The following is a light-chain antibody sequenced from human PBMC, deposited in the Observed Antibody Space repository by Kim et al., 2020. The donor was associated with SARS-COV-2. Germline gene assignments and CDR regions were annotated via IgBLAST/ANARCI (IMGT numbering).Light chain of an antibody. Sequence: LGQTVRITCQGDSLRSYYASWYQQKPGQAPVLVIYGKNNRPSGIPDRFSGSSSGNTASLTITGAQAEDEADYYCYSRDISGYHWVFGGGTQLTVL. J-gene: IGLJ3*02. CDR1: SLRSYY. V-gene: IGLV3-19*01. CDR2: GKN. CDR3: YSRDISGYHWV.